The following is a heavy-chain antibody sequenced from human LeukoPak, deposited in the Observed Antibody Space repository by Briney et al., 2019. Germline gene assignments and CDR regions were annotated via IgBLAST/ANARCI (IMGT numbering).Heavy chain of an antibody. CDR1: GFAFSTYW. V-gene: IGHV3-74*01. Sequence: PGGSLRLSCTASGFAFSTYWMFWVRQAPGKGLVWVSQINPEGASTTYGDPAKGRFTASRDNANNALHLQMNSLRVDDTAVYYCARGTAITAGIDFWGQGTLVTVSS. D-gene: IGHD6-19*01. CDR3: ARGTAITAGIDF. J-gene: IGHJ4*02. CDR2: INPEGAST.